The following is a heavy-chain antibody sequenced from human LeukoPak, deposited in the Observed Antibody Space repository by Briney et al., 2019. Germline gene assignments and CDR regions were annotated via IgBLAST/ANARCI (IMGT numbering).Heavy chain of an antibody. V-gene: IGHV3-7*03. Sequence: GGSLRLSCAASGFTFSSYWMSWVRQAPGKGLEWVANIKQDGSEKYYVDSVKGRFTISRDNAKNSLYLQMNSLRAEDTAVYYCAREREIQLNYFDYWGQGTLVTVSS. J-gene: IGHJ4*02. CDR2: IKQDGSEK. CDR3: AREREIQLNYFDY. D-gene: IGHD5-18*01. CDR1: GFTFSSYW.